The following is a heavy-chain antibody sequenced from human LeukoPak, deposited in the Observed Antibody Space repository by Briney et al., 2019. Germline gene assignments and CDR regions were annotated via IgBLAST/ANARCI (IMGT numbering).Heavy chain of an antibody. CDR2: IYYSGST. CDR1: GDSISTSNSY. V-gene: IGHV4-39*07. D-gene: IGHD6-13*01. CDR3: ARKGYSSSWYASYYYYMDV. J-gene: IGHJ6*03. Sequence: PSETLSLTCTVSGDSISTSNSYWGWIRQPPGKGLEWIGSIYYSGSTYYNPSLKSRVTISVDTSKNQFSLKLSSVTAADTAVYYCARKGYSSSWYASYYYYMDVWGKGTTVTVSS.